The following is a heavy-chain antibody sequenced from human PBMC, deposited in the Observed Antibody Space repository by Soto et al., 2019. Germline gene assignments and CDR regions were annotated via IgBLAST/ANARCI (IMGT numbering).Heavy chain of an antibody. V-gene: IGHV1-69*13. Sequence: ASVKVSCKASGGTFSSYAISWVRQAPGQGLEWMGGIIPIFGTANYAQKFQGRVTITADESTSTAYMEMSSLRSEDTAVYYCARENYDILTGYYGPFDPWGQGTLVTVSS. CDR3: ARENYDILTGYYGPFDP. CDR1: GGTFSSYA. D-gene: IGHD3-9*01. CDR2: IIPIFGTA. J-gene: IGHJ5*02.